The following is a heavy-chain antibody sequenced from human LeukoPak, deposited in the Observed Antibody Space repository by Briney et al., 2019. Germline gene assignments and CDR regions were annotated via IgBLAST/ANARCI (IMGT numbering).Heavy chain of an antibody. J-gene: IGHJ4*02. Sequence: GESLTLSCAVSGLSFSSFAMSWVRPPPGGGLEWGLFISGSRGSTSYADTVKGRFTISRDNSKNTLYLEMNSLSVEDTAVYYCAKDRVLVRCAYFDYWGQGTLVIVSS. V-gene: IGHV3-23*01. CDR2: ISGSRGST. CDR3: AKDRVLVRCAYFDY. D-gene: IGHD2-21*01. CDR1: GLSFSSFA.